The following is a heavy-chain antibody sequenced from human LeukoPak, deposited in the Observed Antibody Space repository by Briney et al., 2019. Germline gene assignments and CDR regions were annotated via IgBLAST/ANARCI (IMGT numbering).Heavy chain of an antibody. J-gene: IGHJ6*02. V-gene: IGHV4-34*01. CDR1: GGSFSGYY. CDR3: ARDRIVVVPADNPSRYYYGMDV. CDR2: INHSGST. D-gene: IGHD2-2*01. Sequence: SETLSLTCAVYGGSFSGYYWSWIRQPPGKGLEWIGEINHSGSTNYNPSLKSRVTISVDTSKNQFSLKLSSVTAADTAVYYCARDRIVVVPADNPSRYYYGMDVWGQGTTVTVSS.